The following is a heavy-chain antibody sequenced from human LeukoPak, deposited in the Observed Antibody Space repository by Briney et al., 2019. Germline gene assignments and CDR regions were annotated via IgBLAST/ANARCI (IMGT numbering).Heavy chain of an antibody. J-gene: IGHJ5*02. Sequence: GGSLRLSCAASGFTFSSYWMHWVRQGPGKGLVWVSRIKSDGSSTSYADSVKGRFNISRDNAKNTLYLQMNSLRDEDTAVYYCARESGYHGSGFDPWGQGTLVTVSS. CDR2: IKSDGSST. D-gene: IGHD3-10*01. CDR1: GFTFSSYW. CDR3: ARESGYHGSGFDP. V-gene: IGHV3-74*01.